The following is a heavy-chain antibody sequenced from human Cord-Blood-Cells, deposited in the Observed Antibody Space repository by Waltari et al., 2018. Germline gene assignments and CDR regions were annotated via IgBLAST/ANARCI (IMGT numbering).Heavy chain of an antibody. V-gene: IGHV1-69*01. J-gene: IGHJ3*02. D-gene: IGHD4-17*01. CDR1: GGTFSTYA. CDR3: ARARSRRNGATVTKGNAFDI. CDR2: IIPIFGTA. Sequence: QVQLVQSGAEVKKPGSSVKVSCKASGGTFSTYAISWVRQAPGQGLEWMGGIIPIFGTANYAQKFQGRVTITADESTSTAYMELSSLRSEDTAVYYCARARSRRNGATVTKGNAFDIWGQGTMVTVSS.